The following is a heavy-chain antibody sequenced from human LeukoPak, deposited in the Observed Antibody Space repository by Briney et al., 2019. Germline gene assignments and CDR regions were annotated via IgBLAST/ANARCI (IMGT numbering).Heavy chain of an antibody. D-gene: IGHD1-26*01. CDR1: GFTFSSYS. V-gene: IGHV3-21*01. CDR3: AREVDSGSYRPSYYFDY. Sequence: PGGSLRLSCAASGFTFSSYSMNWVRQAPGKGLEWVSSISSSSSYIYYADSVKGRFTISRDNAKNSLYLQMNSLRAEDTAVYYCAREVDSGSYRPSYYFDYWGQGTLVTVSS. J-gene: IGHJ4*02. CDR2: ISSSSSYI.